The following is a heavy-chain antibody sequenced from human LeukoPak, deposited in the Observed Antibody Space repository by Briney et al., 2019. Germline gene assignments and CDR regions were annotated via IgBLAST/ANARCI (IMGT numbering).Heavy chain of an antibody. CDR3: ASLYDIVGTTVDY. J-gene: IGHJ4*02. D-gene: IGHD1-26*01. CDR1: GYTLTNYY. CDR2: IDPNTGGT. Sequence: ASVKVSCKTSGYTLTNYYIHWVRQAPGQGLEWMGRIDPNTGGTKSAKNFQGRVTMTRDTSISTAYMALSGLRSDDTAVYYCASLYDIVGTTVDYWGQGTLVTVSS. V-gene: IGHV1-2*06.